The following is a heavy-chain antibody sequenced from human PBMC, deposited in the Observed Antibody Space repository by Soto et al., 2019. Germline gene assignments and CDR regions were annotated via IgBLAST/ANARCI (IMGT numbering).Heavy chain of an antibody. CDR1: GFTFSSYA. CDR3: ARDQWLVEGAFDI. D-gene: IGHD6-19*01. Sequence: PGGSLRLSCAASGFTFSSYAMHWVRQAPGKGLEWVAVIRYDGSNKYYADSVKGRFTISRDNSKSTLYLQMNSLRAEDTALYYCARDQWLVEGAFDIWGPGTMVTVSS. V-gene: IGHV3-33*08. CDR2: IRYDGSNK. J-gene: IGHJ3*02.